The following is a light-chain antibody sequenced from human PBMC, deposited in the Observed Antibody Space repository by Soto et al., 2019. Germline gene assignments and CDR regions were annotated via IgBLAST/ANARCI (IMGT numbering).Light chain of an antibody. CDR3: QQYDDWPPGT. J-gene: IGKJ3*01. CDR1: QSIISG. CDR2: GAS. V-gene: IGKV3-15*01. Sequence: EIVMTQSPATLSVSPGDRATLSCRASQSIISGLAWYQQKPGQAPRLLIYGASTRATGIPARFSGSGSGTEFTLTISGLKSEDFAVYYCQQYDDWPPGTFGPGTKVDIK.